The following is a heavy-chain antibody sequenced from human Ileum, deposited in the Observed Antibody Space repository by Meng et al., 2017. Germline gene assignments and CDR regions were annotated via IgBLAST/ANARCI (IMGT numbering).Heavy chain of an antibody. J-gene: IGHJ4*02. CDR1: GGSVSTSDYP. D-gene: IGHD7-27*01. Sequence: QVQLQESGPGLARPSESLSRICTVSGGSVSTSDYPWGWIRQAQGKGLEWIGYAGTNYNPSLTSRVTISVDTSKRQFPLKLNSVTAADTAVYYCARDHWGSLDYWGQGILVTVSS. V-gene: IGHV4-61*08. CDR3: ARDHWGSLDY. CDR2: AGT.